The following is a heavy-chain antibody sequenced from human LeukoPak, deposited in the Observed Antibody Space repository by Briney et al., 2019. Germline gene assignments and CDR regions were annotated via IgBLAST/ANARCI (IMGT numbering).Heavy chain of an antibody. CDR2: MNPNSGNT. CDR1: GYTFTSYD. J-gene: IGHJ4*02. V-gene: IGHV1-8*03. D-gene: IGHD3-10*01. CDR3: ANHITMVRGEPVDY. Sequence: ASVKVSCKASGYTFTSYDINWVRQATGQGLEWMGWMNPNSGNTGYAQKFQGRVTITRNTSISTAYMELSSLRSEDTAVYYCANHITMVRGEPVDYWGQGTLVTVSS.